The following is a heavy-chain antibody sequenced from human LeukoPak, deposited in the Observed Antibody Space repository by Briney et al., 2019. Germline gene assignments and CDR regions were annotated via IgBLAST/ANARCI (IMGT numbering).Heavy chain of an antibody. Sequence: SSQTPSLTCTVSGASISSGSYFWSWVRQPAGKALEWIGRFHTSGGTNYNPSLESRVTISVDTSKNQFSLKLTSVTAADTAVYCCASTVLGVTYNWFDPWGQGTLVTVSS. D-gene: IGHD3-3*01. CDR3: ASTVLGVTYNWFDP. CDR2: FHTSGGT. CDR1: GASISSGSYF. J-gene: IGHJ5*02. V-gene: IGHV4-61*02.